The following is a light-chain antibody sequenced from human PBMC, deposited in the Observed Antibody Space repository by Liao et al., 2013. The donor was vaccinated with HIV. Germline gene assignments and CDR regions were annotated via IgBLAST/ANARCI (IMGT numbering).Light chain of an antibody. J-gene: IGLJ1*01. V-gene: IGLV3-1*01. Sequence: SYELTQPPSVSVSPGQTASITCSGDKLGDKDVCWYQQKPGQAPVLVIYENRKWPSGIPERFSGSNSGNTATLTISGTQAMDEADYYCQAWDSSTAFVFGTGTKVTVL. CDR3: QAWDSSTAFV. CDR2: ENR. CDR1: KLGDKD.